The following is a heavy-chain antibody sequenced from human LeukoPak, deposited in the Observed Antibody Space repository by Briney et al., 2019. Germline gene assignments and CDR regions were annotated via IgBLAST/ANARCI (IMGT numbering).Heavy chain of an antibody. J-gene: IGHJ5*02. Sequence: PSESLSLTCTVPGGSISTYYWNWIRQPPGKGLEWIGYVYYSGSTNYNPSLKSRVTISVDTSKNQFSLKLSSVTAADTAVYYCARSRIAVAGIIHWFDPWGQGTLVTVPT. CDR1: GGSISTYY. D-gene: IGHD6-19*01. CDR2: VYYSGST. V-gene: IGHV4-59*08. CDR3: ARSRIAVAGIIHWFDP.